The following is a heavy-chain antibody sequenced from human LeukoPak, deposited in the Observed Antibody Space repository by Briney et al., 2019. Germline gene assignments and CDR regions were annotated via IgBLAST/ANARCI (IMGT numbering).Heavy chain of an antibody. Sequence: GGSLRLSCAASEFAFSVYEMYWVRQAPGKGLEWVSYISSSGGTRYYADSVKGRFTISRDNAKNSLYLQMNSLRAEDTAVYYCAKGGDDPRQNYYYYYMDVWGKGTTVTVSS. CDR2: ISSSGGTR. CDR1: EFAFSVYE. J-gene: IGHJ6*03. CDR3: AKGGDDPRQNYYYYYMDV. D-gene: IGHD3-10*01. V-gene: IGHV3-48*03.